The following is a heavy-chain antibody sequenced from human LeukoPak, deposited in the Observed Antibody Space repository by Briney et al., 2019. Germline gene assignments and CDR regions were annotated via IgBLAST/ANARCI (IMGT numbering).Heavy chain of an antibody. V-gene: IGHV1-18*01. D-gene: IGHD3-9*01. CDR2: ISACNGNT. CDR1: GYTFTSYG. CDR3: AKDHPRNTYYDILTGYARGPWFDP. Sequence: ASVKVSCKASGYTFTSYGISWVRQAPGQGLEWMGWISACNGNTNYAQKLQGRVTMTTDTSTSTAYMELRSLRSDDTAVYYCAKDHPRNTYYDILTGYARGPWFDPWGQGTLVTVSS. J-gene: IGHJ5*02.